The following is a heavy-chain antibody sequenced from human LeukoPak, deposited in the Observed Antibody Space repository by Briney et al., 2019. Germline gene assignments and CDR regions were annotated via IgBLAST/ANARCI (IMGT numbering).Heavy chain of an antibody. CDR1: GFTFNNYA. D-gene: IGHD1-26*01. V-gene: IGHV3-23*01. CDR3: ARDSMFIGSYGDY. J-gene: IGHJ4*02. Sequence: GGSLRLSCAVSGFTFNNYAMSWVRQTPARGLEWVSSINEVGDDTNYADSVKGRFTISRDNSKNTLYLQMNSLRAEDTAVYYCARDSMFIGSYGDYWGQGTLVTVSS. CDR2: INEVGDDT.